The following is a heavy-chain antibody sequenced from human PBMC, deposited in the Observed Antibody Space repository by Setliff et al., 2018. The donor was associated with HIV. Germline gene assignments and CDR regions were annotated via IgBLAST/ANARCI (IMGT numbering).Heavy chain of an antibody. Sequence: SETLSLTCTVSGDSIDRSNFFWTWIRQHPGKGLEWTGYIYYSGSATYNPSLKSQASISVDTSRNEFSLKLSSVTAADTAVYFCARGGAFCGRDSCYYLDYWGQGNPVTVSS. CDR2: IYYSGSA. D-gene: IGHD2-21*02. CDR1: GDSIDRSNFF. V-gene: IGHV4-31*01. CDR3: ARGGAFCGRDSCYYLDY. J-gene: IGHJ4*02.